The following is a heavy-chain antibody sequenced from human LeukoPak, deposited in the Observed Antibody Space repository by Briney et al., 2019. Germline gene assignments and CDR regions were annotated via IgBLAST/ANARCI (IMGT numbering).Heavy chain of an antibody. CDR3: ARDEYYYDSSGQQSQH. D-gene: IGHD3-22*01. V-gene: IGHV1-18*01. Sequence: ASVKVSYKASGYTFTSYGISWVRQAPGQGLEWMGWISAYNGNTNYAQKLQGRVTMTTDTSTSTAYMELRSLRSDDTAVYYCARDEYYYDSSGQQSQHWGQGTLVTVSS. CDR1: GYTFTSYG. CDR2: ISAYNGNT. J-gene: IGHJ1*01.